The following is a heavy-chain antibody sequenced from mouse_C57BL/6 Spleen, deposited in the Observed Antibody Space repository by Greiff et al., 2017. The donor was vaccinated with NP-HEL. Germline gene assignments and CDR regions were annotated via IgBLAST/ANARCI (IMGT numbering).Heavy chain of an antibody. D-gene: IGHD2-4*01. J-gene: IGHJ3*01. Sequence: EVQGVESGGGLVKPGGSLKLSCAASGFTFSDYGMHWVRQAPEQGLEWVAYISSGSSTIYYADTVQGRFTISRDNAKNTLFLQMTSLRAEDTAMYYCARNDYDEGFAYWGKGTLVTVSA. CDR1: GFTFSDYG. CDR3: ARNDYDEGFAY. CDR2: ISSGSSTI. V-gene: IGHV5-17*01.